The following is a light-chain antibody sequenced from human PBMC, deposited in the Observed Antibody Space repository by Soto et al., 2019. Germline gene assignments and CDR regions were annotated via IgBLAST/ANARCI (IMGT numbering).Light chain of an antibody. CDR1: RSLSSTS. V-gene: IGKV3-20*01. Sequence: EIVLTQSPGTLSWSPGERAALSCRASRSLSSTSLAWYQQRPGQAPRLLIYDVSSRATGIPDRFSGSGSGTDFTLTINRLEPDDFAVYYCQQYGSSPRTFGQGTKVEIK. CDR3: QQYGSSPRT. J-gene: IGKJ1*01. CDR2: DVS.